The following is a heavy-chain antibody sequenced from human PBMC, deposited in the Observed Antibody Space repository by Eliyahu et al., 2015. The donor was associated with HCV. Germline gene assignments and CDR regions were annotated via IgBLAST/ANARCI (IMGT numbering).Heavy chain of an antibody. V-gene: IGHV1-69*01. CDR1: GGTFSSYA. D-gene: IGHD3-22*01. CDR2: IIPIFGTA. J-gene: IGHJ6*02. CDR3: ARVNDSSGYWALGPVEYYYGMDV. Sequence: QVQLVQSGAEVKKPGSSVKVSCKASGGTFSSYAISWVRQAPGQGLEWMGGIIPIFGTANYAQKFQGRVTITADESTSTAYMELSSLRSEDTAVYYCARVNDSSGYWALGPVEYYYGMDVWGQGTTVTVSS.